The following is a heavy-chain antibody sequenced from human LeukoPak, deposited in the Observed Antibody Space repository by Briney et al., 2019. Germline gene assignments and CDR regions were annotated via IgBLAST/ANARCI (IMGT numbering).Heavy chain of an antibody. J-gene: IGHJ4*02. D-gene: IGHD3-10*01. CDR3: ARAGKTNELDY. Sequence: PVRSLRLSCAASRFSFSTYAMHWVRQVPGKGPVWVSRINSDGSRTIYADFVKGRFSISRDNDKNTLYLQMNSLRVDDTAVYYCARAGKTNELDYWGQGTLVTVSS. V-gene: IGHV3-74*01. CDR2: INSDGSRT. CDR1: RFSFSTYA.